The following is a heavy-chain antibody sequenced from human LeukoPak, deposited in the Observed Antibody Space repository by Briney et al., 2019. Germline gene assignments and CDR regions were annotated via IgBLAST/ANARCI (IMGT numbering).Heavy chain of an antibody. D-gene: IGHD7-27*01. J-gene: IGHJ4*02. Sequence: GGSLRLSCAASGFTFSSYAMSWVRQAPGKGLEWVSAISGSGGSTYYADSVKGRFTISRDNSKNTLHLQMNSLRAEDTAVYYCAKVPTFANWGSGDYWGQGTLVTVSS. CDR3: AKVPTFANWGSGDY. CDR1: GFTFSSYA. CDR2: ISGSGGST. V-gene: IGHV3-23*01.